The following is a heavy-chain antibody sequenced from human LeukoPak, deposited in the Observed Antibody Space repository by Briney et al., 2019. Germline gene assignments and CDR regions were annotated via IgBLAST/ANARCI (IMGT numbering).Heavy chain of an antibody. J-gene: IGHJ6*02. Sequence: SETLSLTCTVSGGSISSYSWSWIRQPPGEGLEWIGYIYYSGSTNYNPSLKSRVTISVDTSKNQFSLKLSTVTAADTAMYYCARGIVVVPARYGMDVWGQGTTVTVSS. CDR3: ARGIVVVPARYGMDV. D-gene: IGHD2-2*01. CDR1: GGSISSYS. CDR2: IYYSGST. V-gene: IGHV4-59*01.